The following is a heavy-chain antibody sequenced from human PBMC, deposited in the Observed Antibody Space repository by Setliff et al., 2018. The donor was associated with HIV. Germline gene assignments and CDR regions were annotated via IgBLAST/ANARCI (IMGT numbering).Heavy chain of an antibody. CDR1: GASINSYF. CDR2: IYYTGST. V-gene: IGHV4-59*01. D-gene: IGHD3-22*01. CDR3: AGVNYYDASGLRAEYFQL. Sequence: PSETLSLTCTVSGASINSYFWSWIRQPPGKGPEWLGYIYYTGSTNYNPALESRITMSVDTSKNQSSLTLKSVTAADTGVYYCAGVNYYDASGLRAEYFQLWGQGTQVTVSS. J-gene: IGHJ1*01.